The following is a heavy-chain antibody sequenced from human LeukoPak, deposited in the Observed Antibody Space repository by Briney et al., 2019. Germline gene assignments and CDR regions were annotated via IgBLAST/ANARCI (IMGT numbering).Heavy chain of an antibody. J-gene: IGHJ5*02. CDR1: GGTFSSYA. D-gene: IGHD3-10*01. V-gene: IGHV7-4-1*02. CDR3: ARDLNYYGSGSYWWNS. Sequence: GSSVKVSCKASGGTFSSYAISWVRQAPGQGLEWMGWINTNTGNPTYAQGFTGRFVFSLDTSVSTAYLQISSLKAEDTAVYYCARDLNYYGSGSYWWNSWGQGTLVTVSS. CDR2: INTNTGNP.